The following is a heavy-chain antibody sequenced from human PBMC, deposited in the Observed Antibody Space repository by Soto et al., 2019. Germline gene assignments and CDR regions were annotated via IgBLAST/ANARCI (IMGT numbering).Heavy chain of an antibody. Sequence: QVQLVESGGGVVQPGRSLRLSCAASGFTFSSYGMHWVRQAPGKGLEWVAVISYDGSNKYYADSVKGRFTISRDNSKNTLYLQMNSLRAEDTAVYYCAXXXXXXXXXXXXXXYY. CDR2: ISYDGSNK. CDR1: GFTFSSYG. J-gene: IGHJ6*01. V-gene: IGHV3-30*03. CDR3: AXXXXXXXXXXXXXXYY.